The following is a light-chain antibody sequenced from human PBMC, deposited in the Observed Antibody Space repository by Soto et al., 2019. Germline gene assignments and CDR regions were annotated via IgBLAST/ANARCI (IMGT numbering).Light chain of an antibody. CDR1: YSNIGSNY. V-gene: IGLV1-47*02. Sequence: QSVLTQPPSASGTPGQRVTISCSGSYSNIGSNYVYWYQQLPGTAPKLLMYSNNQRPSGVPDRFSGSKSGTSASLAISGLRSEDEADYYCAAWDDSLSGRLFGGGTKVTVL. CDR3: AAWDDSLSGRL. J-gene: IGLJ2*01. CDR2: SNN.